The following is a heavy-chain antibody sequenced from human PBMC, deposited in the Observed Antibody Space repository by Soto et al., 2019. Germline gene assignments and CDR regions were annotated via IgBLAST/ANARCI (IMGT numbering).Heavy chain of an antibody. CDR3: ARARNRYFDY. CDR1: GGSMTTGSYF. CDR2: VFRSGSI. V-gene: IGHV4-61*01. J-gene: IGHJ4*02. D-gene: IGHD1-1*01. Sequence: QVQLQESGPGLMRSSENLSLTCNVSGGSMTTGSYFWSWIRQPPGKGLEWIGYVFRSGSINYSPSFKSRVTISIDTSKNQFSLMLKSVTAADTAVYFCARARNRYFDYWGQGALVTISS.